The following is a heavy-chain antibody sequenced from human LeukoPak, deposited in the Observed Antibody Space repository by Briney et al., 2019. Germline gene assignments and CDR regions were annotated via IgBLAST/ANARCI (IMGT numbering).Heavy chain of an antibody. Sequence: PGGSLRLSCAASGFTFSSYEMNWVRQAPGKGLEWVSYISSSGSTIYYADSVKGRFTISRDNAKNSLYLQMNSLRAEDTAVYYCARDRGCSGGSCYSVWLFDAFDIWGQGTMVTVSS. J-gene: IGHJ3*02. CDR3: ARDRGCSGGSCYSVWLFDAFDI. CDR1: GFTFSSYE. D-gene: IGHD2-15*01. CDR2: ISSSGSTI. V-gene: IGHV3-48*03.